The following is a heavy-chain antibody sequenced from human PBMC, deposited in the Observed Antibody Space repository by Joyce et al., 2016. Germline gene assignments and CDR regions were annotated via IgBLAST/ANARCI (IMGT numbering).Heavy chain of an antibody. CDR2: ISYDATIN. CDR3: ARDIRFSYTGGMDV. J-gene: IGHJ6*02. V-gene: IGHV3-30-3*01. D-gene: IGHD1-1*01. CDR1: GFTFGRHA. Sequence: QVQLVESGGGVVQPGGSLRLSCIGSGFTFGRHAIHWVRQAPGRGLEWVATISYDATINYFADFARGRFTSSRENSRNTLYLQLTGLGPEDTAVYYCARDIRFSYTGGMDVWGQGTAVTVSS.